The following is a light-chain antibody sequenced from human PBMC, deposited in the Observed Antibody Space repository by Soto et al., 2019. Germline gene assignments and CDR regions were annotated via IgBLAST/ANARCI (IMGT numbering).Light chain of an antibody. CDR3: QQYNSYVWT. Sequence: DIQMTQSPSTLSASVGDRVTITCRASQGINSWLAWYQQKPGKAPKVLIYEASRLESGVPSRFSGSRSGTEFTLTISSLQPDDFATYYCQQYNSYVWTFGQGTKVEIK. CDR2: EAS. CDR1: QGINSW. V-gene: IGKV1-5*03. J-gene: IGKJ1*01.